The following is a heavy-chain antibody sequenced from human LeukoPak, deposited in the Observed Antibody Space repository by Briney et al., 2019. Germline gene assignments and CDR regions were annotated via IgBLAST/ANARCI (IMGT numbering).Heavy chain of an antibody. Sequence: PSETLSLTCGVSGYFIRIYYYWAWMRQPPGRGLEWIGNAYQSGTTYYLPSLKSRVTMSVDTSKNQVSLILTSVTAADTAVYYCARGENTVSDGRNGYHYVFWGQGTMVSVSS. CDR1: GYFIRIYYY. J-gene: IGHJ3*01. CDR3: ARGENTVSDGRNGYHYVF. V-gene: IGHV4-38-2*01. CDR2: AYQSGTT. D-gene: IGHD3-10*02.